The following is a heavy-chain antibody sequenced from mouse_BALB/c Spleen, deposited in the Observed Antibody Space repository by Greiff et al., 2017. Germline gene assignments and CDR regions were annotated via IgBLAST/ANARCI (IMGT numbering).Heavy chain of an antibody. J-gene: IGHJ2*01. CDR1: GFTFSSYG. Sequence: EVQGVESGGGLVKPGGSLKLSCAASGFTFSSYGMSWVRQTPDKRLEWVATISSGGSYTYYPDSVKGRFTISRDNAKNTLYLQMSSLKSEDTAMYYCARQGNYGEFDYWGQGTTLTVSS. V-gene: IGHV5-6*01. CDR2: ISSGGSYT. CDR3: ARQGNYGEFDY. D-gene: IGHD2-1*01.